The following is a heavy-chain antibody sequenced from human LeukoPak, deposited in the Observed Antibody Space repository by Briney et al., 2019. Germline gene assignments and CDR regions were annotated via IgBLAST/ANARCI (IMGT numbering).Heavy chain of an antibody. J-gene: IGHJ4*02. Sequence: GGSLRLSCAASGFTFSSYSMNWVRQAPGKGLEWVSGINWNGGSTGYADSVKGRFTISRDNAKNSLYLQMNSLRAEDTALYYCARRRLGYCSGGSCYFDYWGQGTLVTVSS. CDR1: GFTFSSYS. V-gene: IGHV3-20*04. CDR3: ARRRLGYCSGGSCYFDY. D-gene: IGHD2-15*01. CDR2: INWNGGST.